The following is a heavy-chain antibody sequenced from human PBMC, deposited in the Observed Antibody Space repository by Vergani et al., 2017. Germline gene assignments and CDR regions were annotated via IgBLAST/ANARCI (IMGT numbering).Heavy chain of an antibody. Sequence: VQLQESGPGLVKPSQTLSLTCTVSGGSISSGGYYWSWIRQHPGKGLEWIGYIYYSGSTYYNPSLKSRVTISVDTSKNQFSLKLSSVTAADTAVYYCARESFKGSSTMARFDPWGQGTLVTVSS. CDR3: ARESFKGSSTMARFDP. J-gene: IGHJ5*02. CDR2: IYYSGST. D-gene: IGHD3-10*01. CDR1: GGSISSGGYY. V-gene: IGHV4-31*03.